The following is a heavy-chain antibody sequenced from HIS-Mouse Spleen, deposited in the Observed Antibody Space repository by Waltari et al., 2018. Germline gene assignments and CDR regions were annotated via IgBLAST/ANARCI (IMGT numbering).Heavy chain of an antibody. CDR3: ARGKLTGGGFDY. J-gene: IGHJ4*02. CDR1: GFTFSSYG. Sequence: QVQLVESGGGVVQPGRSLRLSCAASGFTFSSYGMHWVRQAPGKGLEWVAVIWYDGSNKYYADSVKGRFTISRDNSKNTLYLQMNSLRAEDTAVYCCARGKLTGGGFDYWGQGTLVTVSS. CDR2: IWYDGSNK. V-gene: IGHV3-33*01. D-gene: IGHD7-27*01.